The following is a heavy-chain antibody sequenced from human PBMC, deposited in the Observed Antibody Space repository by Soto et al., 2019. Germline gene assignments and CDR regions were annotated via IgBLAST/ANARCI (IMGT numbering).Heavy chain of an antibody. CDR2: ISYDATNQ. CDR1: GFIFSQYV. D-gene: IGHD3-3*01. Sequence: VQLVESGGGVVQPGRSLRLSCTASGFIFSQYVMHWVRQAPDKGLEWVAIISYDATNQYYADSVRGRFTISRDNSNNTVYLQMNRLSAEDTAVYYCAREGVGPYDFWSGYYVHWGQGTLVTVSS. CDR3: AREGVGPYDFWSGYYVH. J-gene: IGHJ4*02. V-gene: IGHV3-30-3*01.